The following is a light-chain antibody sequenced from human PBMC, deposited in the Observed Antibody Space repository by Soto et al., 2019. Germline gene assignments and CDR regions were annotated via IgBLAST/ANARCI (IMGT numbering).Light chain of an antibody. CDR1: QRVSGNF. V-gene: IGKV3-20*01. CDR3: RQYGRSLGFA. Sequence: LTPSRGTLSLKPKERATLSCRASQRVSGNFLAWYQERPGRAPRLLSYGASSRATGIPDRFSGSGSGTDFTLTISRLEPEDFAVYYCRQYGRSLGFAFGGGTRLEI. J-gene: IGKJ5*01. CDR2: GAS.